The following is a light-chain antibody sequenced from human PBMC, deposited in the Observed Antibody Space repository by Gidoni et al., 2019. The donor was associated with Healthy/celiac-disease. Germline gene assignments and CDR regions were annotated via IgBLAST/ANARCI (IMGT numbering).Light chain of an antibody. V-gene: IGLV1-40*01. Sequence: QSVFTQPPSVSGPPGQTVTISCTGSSSNIGAGYDVHWYQQPPGTAPKLLIYGNNNRPSGVPDRFSGSKSGTSASLAITGLQAEDEADYYCQSYDSSLSGYVFGTGTKVTVL. CDR2: GNN. J-gene: IGLJ1*01. CDR3: QSYDSSLSGYV. CDR1: SSNIGAGYD.